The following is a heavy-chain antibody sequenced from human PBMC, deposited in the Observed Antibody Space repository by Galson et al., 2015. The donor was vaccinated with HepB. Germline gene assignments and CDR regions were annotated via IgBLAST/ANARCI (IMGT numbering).Heavy chain of an antibody. CDR2: IYVAGST. V-gene: IGHV3-53*01. J-gene: IGHJ4*02. CDR3: ARGTNSGWYGEY. CDR1: GFSVSGHF. D-gene: IGHD6-19*01. Sequence: SLRLSCAASGFSVSGHFMSWVRQAPGKGLEWVSVIYVAGSTYYADSVKDRFTISRDNSRNMLYLQMNSLRAEDTAVYYCARGTNSGWYGEYWGQGTLVTVSS.